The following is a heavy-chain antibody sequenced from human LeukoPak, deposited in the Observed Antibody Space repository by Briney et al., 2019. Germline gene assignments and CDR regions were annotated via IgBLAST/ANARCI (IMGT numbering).Heavy chain of an antibody. Sequence: ASVKVSCKASGYTFPLYYIHWLRQAPGEGLEWVGWILPNSGDTFYAQRFRGRVTMTSDTSTNTAYMDLYKLTSDDTAVYFCARPPHELVSAAPFDYWGQGTLVTASS. CDR2: ILPNSGDT. J-gene: IGHJ4*02. D-gene: IGHD2-2*01. CDR3: ARPPHELVSAAPFDY. CDR1: GYTFPLYY. V-gene: IGHV1-2*02.